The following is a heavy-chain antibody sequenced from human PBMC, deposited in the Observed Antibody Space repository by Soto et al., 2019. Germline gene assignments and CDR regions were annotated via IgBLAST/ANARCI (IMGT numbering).Heavy chain of an antibody. CDR1: GGTFINAW. CDR2: IKSKTDGGKT. D-gene: IGHD3-22*01. J-gene: IGHJ4*02. V-gene: IGHV3-15*01. Sequence: GPHRLCWEAAGGTFINAWMSWVRKAPGKGLEWVGRIKSKTDGGKTDYAAPVKGRFTSSRDDSKNRLYLQMNSLKTEDTVVYYCNTDRVITMIVVVMWGKGTLV. CDR3: NTDRVITMIVVVM.